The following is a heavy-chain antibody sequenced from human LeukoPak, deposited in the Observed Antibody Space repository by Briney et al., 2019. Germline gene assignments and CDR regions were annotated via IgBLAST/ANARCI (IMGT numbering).Heavy chain of an antibody. CDR1: GFTFSSYS. J-gene: IGHJ6*04. CDR2: ISSSSYI. CDR3: ARDELGYCSSTSCPRNYGMDV. Sequence: NPGGSLRLSCAASGFTFSSYSMNWVRQAPGKGLEWVSSISSSSYIYYADSVKGRFTISRDNAKNSLYLQMNSLRAEDTAVYYCARDELGYCSSTSCPRNYGMDVWGKGTTVTVSS. D-gene: IGHD2-2*03. V-gene: IGHV3-21*01.